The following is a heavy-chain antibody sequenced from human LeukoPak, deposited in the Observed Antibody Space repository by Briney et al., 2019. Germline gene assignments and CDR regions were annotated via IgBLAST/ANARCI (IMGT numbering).Heavy chain of an antibody. CDR1: GFTFRDYW. D-gene: IGHD1-26*01. Sequence: PGGSLRLSCAASGFTFRDYWMHWVRQVPGKEPGWVARINSDGTAISHADSVKGRFAISRDNDKNMVYLQLSSLRADDTAVYYCVRDIAGAFGYWGQGTLVTVFS. V-gene: IGHV3-74*01. CDR3: VRDIAGAFGY. CDR2: INSDGTAI. J-gene: IGHJ4*02.